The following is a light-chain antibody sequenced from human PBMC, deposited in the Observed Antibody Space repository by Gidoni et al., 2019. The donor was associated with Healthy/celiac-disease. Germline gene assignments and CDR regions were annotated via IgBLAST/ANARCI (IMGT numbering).Light chain of an antibody. CDR3: QQRSNWHPGYT. CDR2: DAS. Sequence: EIVLTQSPATLSLSPGERATLSCSASQSVSSYLAWYQQKPGQAPRLLIYDASNRATGIPARFSGSGSGTDFTLTISSLEPEDFAVYYCQQRSNWHPGYTFGQGTKLEIK. CDR1: QSVSSY. J-gene: IGKJ2*01. V-gene: IGKV3-11*01.